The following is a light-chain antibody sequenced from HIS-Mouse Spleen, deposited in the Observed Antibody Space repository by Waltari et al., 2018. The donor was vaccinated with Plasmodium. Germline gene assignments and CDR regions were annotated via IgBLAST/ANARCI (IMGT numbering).Light chain of an antibody. J-gene: IGKJ4*01. CDR2: AAS. CDR3: QQYYSYLLT. CDR1: QGISSY. V-gene: IGKV1-8*01. Sequence: AIRMTQSPSSFSASTGDRVTITCRASQGISSYLAWYQQKPGKAHKLLIYAASTLQSGFPSRFSGSGSGTDFTLTISCLQSEDFATYYCQQYYSYLLTFGGGTKVEIK.